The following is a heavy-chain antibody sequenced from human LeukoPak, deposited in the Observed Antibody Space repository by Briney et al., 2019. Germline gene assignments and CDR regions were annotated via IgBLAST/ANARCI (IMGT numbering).Heavy chain of an antibody. CDR3: ARDPLGYCTNGVCYGPAIAFDY. J-gene: IGHJ4*02. CDR1: GFTFSSYG. Sequence: QSGRSLRLSCAASGFTFSSYGMHWVRQAPGKGLEWVAVISYDGSNKYYADSVKGRFTISRDNSKNTLYLQMNSLRAEDTAVYYCARDPLGYCTNGVCYGPAIAFDYWGQGTLVTVSS. D-gene: IGHD2-8*01. V-gene: IGHV3-30*19. CDR2: ISYDGSNK.